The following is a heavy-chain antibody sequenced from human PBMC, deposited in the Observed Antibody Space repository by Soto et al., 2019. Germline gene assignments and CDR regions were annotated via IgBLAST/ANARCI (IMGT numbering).Heavy chain of an antibody. J-gene: IGHJ3*01. D-gene: IGHD2-21*01. CDR1: GYTFTSYG. Sequence: GASVKVSCKASGYTFTSYGISWVRQAPGQGLEWMGWMNPNSGNTGYAQKFQGRVTMTRNTSISTAYMELSSLRSEDTAVYYCASPTLVVGIAPDAFNSCGQGATVT. CDR2: MNPNSGNT. CDR3: ASPTLVVGIAPDAFNS. V-gene: IGHV1-8*02.